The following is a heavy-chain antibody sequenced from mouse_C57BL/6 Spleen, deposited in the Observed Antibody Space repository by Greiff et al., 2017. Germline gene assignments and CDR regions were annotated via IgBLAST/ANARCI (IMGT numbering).Heavy chain of an antibody. J-gene: IGHJ2*01. V-gene: IGHV1-82*01. D-gene: IGHD4-1*01. Sequence: VQRVESGPELVKPGASVKISCKASGYAFSSSWMNWVKQRPGKGLEWIGRIYPGDGDTNYNGKFKGKATLTADKSSSTAYMQLSSLTSEDSAVYFCARSLWDVRYFDYWGQGTTLTVSS. CDR2: IYPGDGDT. CDR1: GYAFSSSW. CDR3: ARSLWDVRYFDY.